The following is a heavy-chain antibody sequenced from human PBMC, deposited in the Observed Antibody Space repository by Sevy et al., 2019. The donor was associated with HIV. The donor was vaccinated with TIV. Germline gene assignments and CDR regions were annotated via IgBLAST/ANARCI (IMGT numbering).Heavy chain of an antibody. V-gene: IGHV3-30-3*01. Sequence: GGSLRLSCAASGFTFSDYSMHWVRQAPGKGLEWVATISYDGSNKHYADSVKGAFNLSRDNSKNSLFLQMNSLRAEDTAVYYCALERLSSNVAEYFQNWGQGTLVTVSS. CDR1: GFTFSDYS. CDR2: ISYDGSNK. CDR3: ALERLSSNVAEYFQN. D-gene: IGHD1-1*01. J-gene: IGHJ1*01.